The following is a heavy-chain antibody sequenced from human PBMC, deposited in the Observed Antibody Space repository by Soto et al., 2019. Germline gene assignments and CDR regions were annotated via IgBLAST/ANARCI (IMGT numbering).Heavy chain of an antibody. CDR1: GGSVSSGTYY. D-gene: IGHD3-16*01. CDR3: SSDQGMGAGYVAR. CDR2: IYRGSP. J-gene: IGHJ2*01. Sequence: QVQLQESGPGQVKPSETLFLTCTVSGGSVSSGTYYWSWIRQPAGKGLEWMGHIYRGSPTYIPSHESRASISVHSSRTQFSPMLRSVTAAGTAVYYCSSDQGMGAGYVARWGCGTRVPASS. V-gene: IGHV4-61*01.